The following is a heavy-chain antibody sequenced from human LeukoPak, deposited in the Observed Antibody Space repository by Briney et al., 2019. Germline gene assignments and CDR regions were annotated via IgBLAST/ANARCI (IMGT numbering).Heavy chain of an antibody. CDR2: INGDGSST. CDR1: GFTFSSYW. Sequence: GGSLRLSCAASGFTFSSYWMHWVRQAPGKGLVWLSHINGDGSSTNYADSVKGRFTISRDNAKNTLYLQMNSLRADDTAVYYCARVFGQWLVSFYVCGRETMVTVSS. V-gene: IGHV3-74*01. D-gene: IGHD6-19*01. CDR3: ARVFGQWLVSFYV. J-gene: IGHJ3*01.